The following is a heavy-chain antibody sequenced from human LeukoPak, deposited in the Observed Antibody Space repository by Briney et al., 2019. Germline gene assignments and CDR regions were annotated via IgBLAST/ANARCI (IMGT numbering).Heavy chain of an antibody. J-gene: IGHJ4*02. Sequence: GRSLRLSCTASGFTFGDYAMSWFRQAPGKGLEWVGFIRSKAYGGTTEYAASVKGRFTISRDDSKSIAYLQMNSLKTEDTAVYYCTRTIRLAYCGGDCYSPFDYWGQGILVTVSS. CDR2: IRSKAYGGTT. CDR3: TRTIRLAYCGGDCYSPFDY. CDR1: GFTFGDYA. D-gene: IGHD2-21*02. V-gene: IGHV3-49*03.